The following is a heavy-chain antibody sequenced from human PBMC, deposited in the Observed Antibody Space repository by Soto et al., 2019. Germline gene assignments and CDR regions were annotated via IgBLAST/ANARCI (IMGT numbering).Heavy chain of an antibody. J-gene: IGHJ4*02. V-gene: IGHV3-49*03. CDR1: GFIFGDYA. CDR2: IAAKAYGGAT. CDR3: ARARSDF. Sequence: EVQLVESGGGLVHPGGSLRLSCTISGFIFGDYAMSWFRQAPGKGLEWVGFIAAKAYGGATEYAESVKGRFIISRDDSHSIAYLQMPSLRTEDTAVYYCARARSDFWGQGTLVTVSS.